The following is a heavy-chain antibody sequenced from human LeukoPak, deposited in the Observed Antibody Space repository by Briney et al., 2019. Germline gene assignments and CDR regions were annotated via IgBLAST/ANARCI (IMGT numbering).Heavy chain of an antibody. CDR3: ARNYDSSGYYSHLDY. V-gene: IGHV1-2*02. J-gene: IGHJ4*02. Sequence: ASVKVSCKASGYTFTGYYMHWVRQAPGQGLEWMGWINPNSGGTNYAQKFQGRVTMTRDTSISTAYMELSRLRSDDTAVYYCARNYDSSGYYSHLDYWGQGTLVTVSS. CDR1: GYTFTGYY. D-gene: IGHD3-22*01. CDR2: INPNSGGT.